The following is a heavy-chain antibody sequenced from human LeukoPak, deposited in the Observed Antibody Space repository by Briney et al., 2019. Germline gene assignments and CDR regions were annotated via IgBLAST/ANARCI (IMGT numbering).Heavy chain of an antibody. J-gene: IGHJ2*01. Sequence: GGSLRLSCAASGFTVSSNYMSWVRQAPGKGLEWVSVIYSGGSTYYADSVKGRFTISRDNSKNTLYLQMNSLRAEDTAVYYCAKDRAGGSAWYFDLWGRGTLVTVSS. D-gene: IGHD2-15*01. CDR1: GFTVSSNY. CDR2: IYSGGST. V-gene: IGHV3-53*01. CDR3: AKDRAGGSAWYFDL.